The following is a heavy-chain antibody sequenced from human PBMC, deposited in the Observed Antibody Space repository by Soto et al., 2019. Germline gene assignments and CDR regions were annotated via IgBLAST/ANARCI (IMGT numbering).Heavy chain of an antibody. CDR3: AKDPSTGPPDC. Sequence: EVQLLESGGDLVQPGGSLRLSCAAAGFMFSSYGMSWVRQAPGKGLQWVATIHPSGCSTHYAESVRGRFTISRDNSRDTLYLQMNSLRAEDTAVYYCAKDPSTGPPDCWGQGALVTVSS. V-gene: IGHV3-23*01. J-gene: IGHJ4*02. CDR2: IHPSGCST. CDR1: GFMFSSYG. D-gene: IGHD3-9*01.